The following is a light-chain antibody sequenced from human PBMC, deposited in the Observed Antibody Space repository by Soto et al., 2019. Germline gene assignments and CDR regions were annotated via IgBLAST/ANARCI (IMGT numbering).Light chain of an antibody. J-gene: IGKJ4*01. CDR1: QSVSSSY. Sequence: EIVLTQSPGTLSLSPGERATLPCRASQSVSSSYLAWYQQKPGQAPRLLIYGASSRATGIPARFSGSGSETEFTLTISSLQPEDFAVYYCQQYNKGPLTFGGGTKVDIK. V-gene: IGKV3-20*01. CDR2: GAS. CDR3: QQYNKGPLT.